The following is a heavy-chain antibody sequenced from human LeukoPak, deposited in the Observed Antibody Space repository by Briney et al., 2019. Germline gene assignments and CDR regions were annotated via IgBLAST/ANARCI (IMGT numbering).Heavy chain of an antibody. CDR1: GFTFSNYG. Sequence: GGSLRLSCAASGFTFSNYGMHWVRQAPGKGLEWVAVISYDGSNKYYADSVKGRFTISRDNSENTLYLQMNSLRAEDTAVYYCAKATGYLLWGQGTLVIVSS. CDR3: AKATGYLL. D-gene: IGHD1-14*01. CDR2: ISYDGSNK. J-gene: IGHJ4*02. V-gene: IGHV3-30*18.